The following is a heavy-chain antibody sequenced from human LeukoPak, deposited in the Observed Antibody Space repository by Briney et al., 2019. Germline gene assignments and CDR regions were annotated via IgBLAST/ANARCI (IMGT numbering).Heavy chain of an antibody. CDR2: INPSGGST. CDR1: GYTFTSYY. CDR3: ARDLGYSYGYFYFYYMDV. V-gene: IGHV1-46*01. Sequence: GASVKVSCKASGYTFTSYYMHWVRQAPGQGLEWMGIINPSGGSTNYAQKFQGRVTMTRDMSTSTVYMELSSLRSEDTAVYFCARDLGYSYGYFYFYYMDVWGKGTTVTVSS. J-gene: IGHJ6*03. D-gene: IGHD5-18*01.